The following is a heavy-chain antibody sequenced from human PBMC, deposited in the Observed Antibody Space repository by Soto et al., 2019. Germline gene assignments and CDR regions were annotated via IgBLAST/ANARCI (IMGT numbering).Heavy chain of an antibody. V-gene: IGHV1-3*01. CDR3: ARGSLRPRLQPFDY. J-gene: IGHJ4*02. D-gene: IGHD1-1*01. Sequence: ASVKVSCKAGGYTFTSYARHWVRQAPGQRLEWMGWINAGNGNTKYSQKFQGRVTITRDTSASTAYMELSSLRSEDTAVYYCARGSLRPRLQPFDYWGQGPLVTVSS. CDR2: INAGNGNT. CDR1: GYTFTSYA.